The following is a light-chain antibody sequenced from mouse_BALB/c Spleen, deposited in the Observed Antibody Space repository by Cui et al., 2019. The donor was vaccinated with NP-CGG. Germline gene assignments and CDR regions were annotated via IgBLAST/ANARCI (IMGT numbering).Light chain of an antibody. CDR2: GTN. V-gene: IGLV1*01. CDR3: ALWYSNHWV. J-gene: IGLJ1*01. Sequence: QAVVTQESALTTSPGEIVTLTCRSSTGTVTTSNYANWVQEKPDHLFTGLIGGTNNRAPGVPARFSGSLIGDKAALTITGAQTEDEAIYFCALWYSNHWVFGGGTKLIVL. CDR1: TGTVTTSNY.